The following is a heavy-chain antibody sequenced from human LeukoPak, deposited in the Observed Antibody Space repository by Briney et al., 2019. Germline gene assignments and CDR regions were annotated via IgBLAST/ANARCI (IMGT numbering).Heavy chain of an antibody. Sequence: ASVKVSCKVSVYTLTELSMHGVRQAPGKGLEWMGGFDPEDGETTYAQKFQGRVTMTEDTSTDTAYMELSSLRSEDTDVYYCATSYSGSYLSYYYYYYMDVWGKGTTVTVSS. D-gene: IGHD1-26*01. J-gene: IGHJ6*03. CDR3: ATSYSGSYLSYYYYYYMDV. CDR2: FDPEDGET. CDR1: VYTLTELS. V-gene: IGHV1-24*01.